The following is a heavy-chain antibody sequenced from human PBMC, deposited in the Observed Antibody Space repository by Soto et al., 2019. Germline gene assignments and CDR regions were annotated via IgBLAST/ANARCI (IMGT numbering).Heavy chain of an antibody. Sequence: ASVKVSCKASGGTFSSYAISWVRQAPGQGLERMGGIIPIFGTANYAQRFQGRVTITADESTSTVYMELSSLRSEDTAVYYCARAYDFWSDLDYYYGMDVWGQGTTVTVSS. J-gene: IGHJ6*02. V-gene: IGHV1-69*13. CDR1: GGTFSSYA. D-gene: IGHD3-3*01. CDR3: ARAYDFWSDLDYYYGMDV. CDR2: IIPIFGTA.